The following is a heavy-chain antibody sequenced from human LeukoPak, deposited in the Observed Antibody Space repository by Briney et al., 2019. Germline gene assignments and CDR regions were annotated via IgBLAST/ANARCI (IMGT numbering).Heavy chain of an antibody. J-gene: IGHJ4*02. CDR3: ARDKKTTMVRGVIIGFDY. V-gene: IGHV1-69*13. D-gene: IGHD3-10*01. CDR2: IIPIFGTA. CDR1: GGTFSSYA. Sequence: ASVKVSCKASGGTFSSYAISWVRQAPGQGLEWMGGIIPIFGTANYAQKFRGRVTITADESTSTAYMELSSLRSEDTAVYYCARDKKTTMVRGVIIGFDYWGQGTLVTVSS.